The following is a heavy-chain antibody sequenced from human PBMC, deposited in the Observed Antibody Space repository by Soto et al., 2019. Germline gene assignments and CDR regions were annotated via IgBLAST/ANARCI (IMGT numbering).Heavy chain of an antibody. V-gene: IGHV1-69*01. CDR1: GGTFSSYA. CDR2: IIPIFGTA. CDR3: VRGAAAGHYYYYYGMDV. Sequence: QVQLVQSGAEVKKPGSSVKVSCKASGGTFSSYAISWVRQAPGQGLEWMGGIIPIFGTANYAQKFQGRVTITADESTSTANMELSSLRSEDTAVYYCVRGAAAGHYYYYYGMDVWGQGTTVTVSS. J-gene: IGHJ6*02. D-gene: IGHD6-13*01.